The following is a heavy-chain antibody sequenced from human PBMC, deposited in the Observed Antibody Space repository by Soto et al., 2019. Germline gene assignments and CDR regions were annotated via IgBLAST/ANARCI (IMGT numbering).Heavy chain of an antibody. CDR3: AREPYSRSWYYYYGMDV. CDR1: GFTFSSYG. Sequence: GWSLRLSCAASGFTFSSYGMHWVRQAPGKGLEWVAVIWYDGSNKYYADSVKGRFTISRDNSKNTLYLQMNSLRAEDTAVYYCAREPYSRSWYYYYGMDVWGQGTTVTVS. V-gene: IGHV3-33*01. J-gene: IGHJ6*02. D-gene: IGHD6-13*01. CDR2: IWYDGSNK.